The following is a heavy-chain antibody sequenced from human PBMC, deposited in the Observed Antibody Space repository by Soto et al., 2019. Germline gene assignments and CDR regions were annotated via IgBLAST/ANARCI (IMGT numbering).Heavy chain of an antibody. J-gene: IGHJ6*02. Sequence: QITLKESGPTLVKPTQTLTLTCTFSGFSLPSGVVGVGWIRQPPGEALEGLALIYWNDEQYYTQSLRNRLTITRDNSKKQVVLTMTNMDPVDTATYYCAHRLPGPSGYDVWGQGTTVTVSS. CDR2: IYWNDEQ. V-gene: IGHV2-5*01. CDR3: AHRLPGPSGYDV. D-gene: IGHD6-13*01. CDR1: GFSLPSGVVG.